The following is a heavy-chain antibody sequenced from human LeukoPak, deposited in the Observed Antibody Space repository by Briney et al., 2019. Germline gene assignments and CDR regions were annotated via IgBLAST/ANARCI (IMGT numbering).Heavy chain of an antibody. Sequence: GVSLTLSCSACGFSFYNYAMMWLRQAPGKELEGVSTITGSVSRTYYAESVKGRVTISRDNSTSTPYLQMNSLRAEDTAVYCCAKYLFRFLNYSLTWGQGTMVTVSS. V-gene: IGHV3-23*01. CDR2: ITGSVSRT. CDR3: AKYLFRFLNYSLT. J-gene: IGHJ5*02. D-gene: IGHD2-21*01. CDR1: GFSFYNYA.